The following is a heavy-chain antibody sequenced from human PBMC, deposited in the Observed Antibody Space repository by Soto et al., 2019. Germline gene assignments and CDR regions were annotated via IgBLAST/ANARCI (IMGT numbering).Heavy chain of an antibody. Sequence: EVQLLGSGGGSVQPGGSLRLSCAASGFTFSNYGMTWVRQAPGKGLEWLSATSDGSTFYRESVKGRFTMSRDDSINMLFLHMSSLRAEDTATYYCARLVPGTWFGDYWGQGILVSVFS. CDR2: TSDGST. V-gene: IGHV3-23*01. CDR1: GFTFSNYG. J-gene: IGHJ4*02. CDR3: ARLVPGTWFGDY. D-gene: IGHD6-19*01.